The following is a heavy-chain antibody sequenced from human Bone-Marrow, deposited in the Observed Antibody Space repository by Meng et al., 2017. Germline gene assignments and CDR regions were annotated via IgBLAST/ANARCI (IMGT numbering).Heavy chain of an antibody. V-gene: IGHV4-59*01. CDR2: INYSGRT. CDR1: GGSISTYY. Sequence: QVQLQESGPGLVKPSENRDRTCTVSGGSISTYYWSWIRQSPEKGLEWIGYINYSGRTNYIPSLRSRATISVDPSKNQFSLNLRSVTAADTAVYYCARGPSHGGSYSDYWGQGTLVTVSS. J-gene: IGHJ4*02. CDR3: ARGPSHGGSYSDY. D-gene: IGHD2-21*02.